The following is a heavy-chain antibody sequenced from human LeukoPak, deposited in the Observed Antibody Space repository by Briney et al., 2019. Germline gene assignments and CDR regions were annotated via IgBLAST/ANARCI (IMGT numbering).Heavy chain of an antibody. CDR1: GFTFSSYA. CDR3: AKDLPIHI. J-gene: IGHJ3*02. CDR2: IGEGGDST. Sequence: GGSLRLSCAASGFTFSSYAMHWVRQAPGKGLEWVSSIGEGGDSTYYADSVKGRFTISRENSKNTLYLRMNSLRAEDTAVYYCAKDLPIHIWGQGTMVTVSS. V-gene: IGHV3-23*01.